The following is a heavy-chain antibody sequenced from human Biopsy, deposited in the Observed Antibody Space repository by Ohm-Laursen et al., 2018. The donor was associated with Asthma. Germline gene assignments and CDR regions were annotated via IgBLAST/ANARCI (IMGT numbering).Heavy chain of an antibody. J-gene: IGHJ4*02. CDR3: AKEVFPGWELRRGPDS. V-gene: IGHV3-30*18. CDR2: ISFDGTNR. CDR1: GFNFSNYG. Sequence: RSLRLSCSASGFNFSNYGMHWVRQAPGKGLDWVAVISFDGTNRNYTDSVKGRFTISRDNSRNTLHLEMNSLRAEDTAVYFCAKEVFPGWELRRGPDSWGQGTLVTVSS. D-gene: IGHD1-26*01.